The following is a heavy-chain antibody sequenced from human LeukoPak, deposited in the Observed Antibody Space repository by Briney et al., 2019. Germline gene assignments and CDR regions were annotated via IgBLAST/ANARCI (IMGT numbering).Heavy chain of an antibody. CDR1: GGSISSSTYY. Sequence: SETLSLTCTVSGGSISSSTYYWGWIRQPPGKGLEWIGTIYYSGTTYYNPSLKSRVTISVDTSKNQFSLKLSSVTAADTAVYYCARPGSEGGSGIYRTFDIWGQGTMVTVSS. J-gene: IGHJ3*02. CDR2: IYYSGTT. CDR3: ARPGSEGGSGIYRTFDI. D-gene: IGHD3-10*01. V-gene: IGHV4-39*01.